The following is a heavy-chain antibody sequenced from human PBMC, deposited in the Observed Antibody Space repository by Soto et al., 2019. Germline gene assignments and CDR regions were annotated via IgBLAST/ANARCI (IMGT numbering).Heavy chain of an antibody. CDR2: VYSSGGT. CDR3: ARGQRSDDWFDP. V-gene: IGHV4-4*07. Sequence: SETLSLTCTVSGGYMTSYYWTCIRQPAGKGLEWIGRVYSSGGTHYNPSLKSRVTISLDTSKNQFSLRLLSVTDADTAVYFCARGQRSDDWFDPWGQGTLVTVSS. CDR1: GGYMTSYY. J-gene: IGHJ5*02.